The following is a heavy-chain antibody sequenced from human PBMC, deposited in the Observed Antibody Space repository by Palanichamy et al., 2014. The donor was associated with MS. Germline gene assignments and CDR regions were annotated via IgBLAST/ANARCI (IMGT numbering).Heavy chain of an antibody. CDR2: ISSSSSTM. V-gene: IGHV3-48*01. CDR1: GFTFNSYS. Sequence: VQLVESGGGLVQPGGSLRLSCAASGFTFNSYSMNWVRQAPGKGLEWVSYISSSSSTMYYADSVKGRFTISRDNAKNSLYLQMNSLRAEDTAVYYCARGSTYSLAFAIWGQGTMVTVSS. D-gene: IGHD2-15*01. CDR3: ARGSTYSLAFAI. J-gene: IGHJ3*02.